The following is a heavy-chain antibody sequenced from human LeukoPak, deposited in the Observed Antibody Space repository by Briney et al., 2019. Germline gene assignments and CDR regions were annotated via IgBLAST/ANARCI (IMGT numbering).Heavy chain of an antibody. V-gene: IGHV1-69*13. CDR3: ARERGDYGMDV. CDR1: GGTFSSYA. D-gene: IGHD3-10*01. CDR2: IIPIFGTA. Sequence: ASVKVSCKASGGTFSSYAISWVRQAPGQGLEWMGGIIPIFGTANYAQKFQGRVTITADESTSTAYMELSRLRSDDTAVYYCARERGDYGMDVWGQGTTVTVSS. J-gene: IGHJ6*02.